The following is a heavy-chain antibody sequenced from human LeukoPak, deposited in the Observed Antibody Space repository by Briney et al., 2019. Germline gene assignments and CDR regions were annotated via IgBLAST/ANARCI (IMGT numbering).Heavy chain of an antibody. J-gene: IGHJ4*02. D-gene: IGHD3-22*01. V-gene: IGHV1-8*03. Sequence: GASVKVSCKASGYTFTSYDINWVRQATGQGLEWMGWMNPNSGNTGYAQKFQGRVTITRNTSISTAYMELSSLRSEDTAVYYCVSNYYDSSGYYFDFGDYWGQGTLVTVSS. CDR1: GYTFTSYD. CDR3: VSNYYDSSGYYFDFGDY. CDR2: MNPNSGNT.